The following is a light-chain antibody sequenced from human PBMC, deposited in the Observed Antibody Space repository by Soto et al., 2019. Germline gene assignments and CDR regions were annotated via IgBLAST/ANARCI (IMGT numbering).Light chain of an antibody. Sequence: EIVLTQSPGTLSLYPGERATLSCRASQSVSSSYLAWYQQKPGQAPRLLIYGASSRATGIPDRFSGSGSGTDFTLTISRLEPEDLAGYYCQKYGSSPRTFGQGTKVDIK. CDR1: QSVSSSY. CDR3: QKYGSSPRT. J-gene: IGKJ1*01. V-gene: IGKV3-20*01. CDR2: GAS.